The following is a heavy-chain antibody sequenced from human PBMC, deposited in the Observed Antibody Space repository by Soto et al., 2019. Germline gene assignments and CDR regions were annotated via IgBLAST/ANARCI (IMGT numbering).Heavy chain of an antibody. CDR3: ARHGAVAGSHNYYAMDV. J-gene: IGHJ6*02. V-gene: IGHV5-51*01. D-gene: IGHD6-19*01. Sequence: PGESLTISCKGSGYSFTNYWIGWVRQMPGKGLEYMGLIYPGDSDTRYSPSFQGQVTISSDKSISTAYLQWSSLKASDTAMYYCARHGAVAGSHNYYAMDVWGQGTTVTVSS. CDR2: IYPGDSDT. CDR1: GYSFTNYW.